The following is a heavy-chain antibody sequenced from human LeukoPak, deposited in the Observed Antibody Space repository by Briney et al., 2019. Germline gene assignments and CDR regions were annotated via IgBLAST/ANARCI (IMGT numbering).Heavy chain of an antibody. J-gene: IGHJ4*02. V-gene: IGHV4-39*07. CDR1: GDSITSSTYF. D-gene: IGHD3-9*01. Sequence: SEALSLTCTVSGDSITSSTYFWGWIRQPPGKGLEWIGSIYSSGSTYYNPAPKTRVTISVDTSKNQFSLKLSSVTAANTAVYYCARIDSTAGGDYWGQGTLVTVSS. CDR3: ARIDSTAGGDY. CDR2: IYSSGST.